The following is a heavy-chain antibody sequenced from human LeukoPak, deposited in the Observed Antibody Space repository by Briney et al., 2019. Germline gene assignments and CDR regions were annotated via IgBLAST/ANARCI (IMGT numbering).Heavy chain of an antibody. D-gene: IGHD1-26*01. J-gene: IGHJ4*02. Sequence: PGGSLRLSCAASGFTFSSYSMNWVRQAPGKGLEWVANIRQDGSEKYYLDSVKGRFTISRDNAKNSLYLQMNSLRAEDTAVYFCARNRWELTPPDYWGQGTLVTVSS. CDR2: IRQDGSEK. V-gene: IGHV3-7*01. CDR1: GFTFSSYS. CDR3: ARNRWELTPPDY.